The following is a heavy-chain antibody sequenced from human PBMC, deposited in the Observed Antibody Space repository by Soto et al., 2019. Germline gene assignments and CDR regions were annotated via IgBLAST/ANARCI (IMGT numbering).Heavy chain of an antibody. Sequence: PSEALSLTCTVSGGSISRYYWSWIRQPPGKGLEWIGYIYYSGSTNYNPSLKSRVTISVDTSKNQFSLKLSSVTAADTAVYYCARDSGRYYYDSSGFHGMDVWGQGTTVTVSS. CDR2: IYYSGST. CDR1: GGSISRYY. CDR3: ARDSGRYYYDSSGFHGMDV. V-gene: IGHV4-59*01. J-gene: IGHJ6*02. D-gene: IGHD3-22*01.